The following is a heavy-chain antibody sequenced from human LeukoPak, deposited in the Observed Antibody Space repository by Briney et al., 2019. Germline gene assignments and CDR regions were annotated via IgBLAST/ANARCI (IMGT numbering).Heavy chain of an antibody. V-gene: IGHV4-30-2*01. CDR1: GGSISSGGYS. D-gene: IGHD3-16*01. CDR2: IYHSGST. J-gene: IGHJ4*02. Sequence: SESLSLSCAVSGGSISSGGYSWSWIRQPPGKGLEWIGYIYHSGSTYYNPSLKSRVTISVDRSKNQFSLKLSSVTAADTAVYYCTRGIRGELRFDYWGQGTLVTVSS. CDR3: TRGIRGELRFDY.